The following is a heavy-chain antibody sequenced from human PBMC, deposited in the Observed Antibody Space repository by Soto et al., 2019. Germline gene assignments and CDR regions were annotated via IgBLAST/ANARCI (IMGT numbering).Heavy chain of an antibody. D-gene: IGHD2-15*01. CDR2: ITSNGGRT. CDR3: AKEGCSGGSRHVRFAV. J-gene: IGHJ6*02. V-gene: IGHV3-23*01. Sequence: GGSLRLSCAASGFTFSSNALSWVRQAPGKGLEWVSGITSNGGRTDYADSVKGRFTISRDNSKNTLYLQMNSLRAEDTAVYYCAKEGCSGGSRHVRFAVWGQGTTVTVSS. CDR1: GFTFSSNA.